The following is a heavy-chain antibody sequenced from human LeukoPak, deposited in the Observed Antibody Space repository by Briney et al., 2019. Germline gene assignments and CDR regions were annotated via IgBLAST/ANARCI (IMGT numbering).Heavy chain of an antibody. Sequence: SETLSLTCTVSGGSISSSSYYWGWIRQPPGKGLEWIGSIYYSGSTHYNPSLKSRVTISVDTSKNQFSLKLSSVTAADTAVYYCARCGIDCFDYWGQGTLVTVSS. CDR2: IYYSGST. CDR3: ARCGIDCFDY. CDR1: GGSISSSSYY. D-gene: IGHD1-26*01. J-gene: IGHJ4*02. V-gene: IGHV4-39*07.